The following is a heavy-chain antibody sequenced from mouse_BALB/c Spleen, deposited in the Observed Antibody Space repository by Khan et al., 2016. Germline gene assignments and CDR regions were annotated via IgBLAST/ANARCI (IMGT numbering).Heavy chain of an antibody. J-gene: IGHJ4*01. CDR3: TKLDYDYAMDY. CDR2: IRLKSNNYAT. Sequence: EVKLEESGGGLVQPGGSMKLSCVASGFTFSNYWMNWVRQSPEKGLEWVAEIRLKSNNYATHYAESVKGRFTISRDDSKSSVYLQMNNLRADDTGIYYCTKLDYDYAMDYWGQGTSVTVSS. D-gene: IGHD1-1*02. V-gene: IGHV6-6*02. CDR1: GFTFSNYW.